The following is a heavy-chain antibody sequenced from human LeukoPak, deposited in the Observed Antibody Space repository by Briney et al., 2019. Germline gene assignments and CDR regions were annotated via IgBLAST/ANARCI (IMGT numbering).Heavy chain of an antibody. CDR1: GFTFSSYW. J-gene: IGHJ3*02. CDR2: IKQDGSEK. CDR3: ARHMEPVTTDAFDI. Sequence: PGGSLRLSCAASGFTFSSYWMSWVRQAPGKGLEWVANIKQDGSEKDYVDSVKGRFTISRDNAKNSLYLQMNSLRAEDTAVYYCARHMEPVTTDAFDIWGQGTMVTVSS. V-gene: IGHV3-7*03. D-gene: IGHD4-17*01.